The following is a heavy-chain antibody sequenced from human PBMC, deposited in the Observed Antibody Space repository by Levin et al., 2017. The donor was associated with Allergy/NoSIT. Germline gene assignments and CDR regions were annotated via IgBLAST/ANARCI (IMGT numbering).Heavy chain of an antibody. Sequence: GGSLRLSCAASGFTFSSYSMNWVRQAPGKGLEWVSSISSSSSYIYYADSVKGRFTISRDNAKNSLYLQMNSLRAEDTAVYYCARGDFPQRYSSGWYDGLNYYYYYGMDVWGQGTTVTVSS. V-gene: IGHV3-21*01. CDR1: GFTFSSYS. D-gene: IGHD6-19*01. CDR3: ARGDFPQRYSSGWYDGLNYYYYYGMDV. CDR2: ISSSSSYI. J-gene: IGHJ6*02.